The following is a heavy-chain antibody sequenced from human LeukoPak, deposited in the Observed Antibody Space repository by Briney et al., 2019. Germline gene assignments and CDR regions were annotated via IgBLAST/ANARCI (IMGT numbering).Heavy chain of an antibody. D-gene: IGHD5-24*01. CDR1: GFTFSTYS. J-gene: IGHJ4*02. CDR2: ISSGSSYI. Sequence: PGRSLRLSCAASGFTFSTYSMNWVRQAPGKGLEWVSSISSGSSYIYYADSVKGRFTISRDNAKNSLYLQMNSLRAEDTAVYYCARDQGDGYNFWDYWGQGTLVTVSS. CDR3: ARDQGDGYNFWDY. V-gene: IGHV3-21*01.